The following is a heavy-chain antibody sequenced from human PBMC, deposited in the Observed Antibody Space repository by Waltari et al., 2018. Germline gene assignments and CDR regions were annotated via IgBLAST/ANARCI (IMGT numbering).Heavy chain of an antibody. Sequence: QVQLVQSGAEVKKPGSSVKVSCKASGGTFSSYAISWVRQAPDHGPEWMGGIIPIFGTANYAQKFQGRVTITADESTSTAYMELSSLRSEDTAVYYCARSVGDFWSGKGPYNWFDPWGQGTLVTVSS. V-gene: IGHV1-69*01. CDR2: IIPIFGTA. J-gene: IGHJ5*02. CDR3: ARSVGDFWSGKGPYNWFDP. D-gene: IGHD3-3*01. CDR1: GGTFSSYA.